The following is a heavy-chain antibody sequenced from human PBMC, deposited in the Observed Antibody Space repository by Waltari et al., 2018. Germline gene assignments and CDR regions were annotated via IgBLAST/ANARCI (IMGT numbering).Heavy chain of an antibody. CDR3: VKGRRNYVSYYFDN. D-gene: IGHD3-10*01. J-gene: IGHJ4*02. CDR2: VNWKGDGT. CDR1: GFKFDDYA. Sequence: EVQLVESGGGLVQPGGSLRLSCAASGFKFDDYAMHWVRQPPGKGLEWVSGVNWKGDGTVYADSVKGRFTISRDHAKNSLYLQMNSLRLEDTAFYFCVKGRRNYVSYYFDNWGQGTLVTVSS. V-gene: IGHV3-9*01.